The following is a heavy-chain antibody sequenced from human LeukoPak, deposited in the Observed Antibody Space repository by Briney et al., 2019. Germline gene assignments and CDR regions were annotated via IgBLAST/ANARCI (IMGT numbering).Heavy chain of an antibody. CDR2: ISSSSSTI. V-gene: IGHV3-48*04. CDR1: GFTFTSYS. J-gene: IGHJ6*02. CDR3: ARTRQQLVRGHYYYGMDV. D-gene: IGHD6-13*01. Sequence: PGGYLRLSCAASGFTFTSYSMNWVRQAPGKGLEWVSYISSSSSTIYYADSVKGRFTISRDNAKNSLYLQMNSLGAEDTAVYYCARTRQQLVRGHYYYGMDVWGQGTTVTVSS.